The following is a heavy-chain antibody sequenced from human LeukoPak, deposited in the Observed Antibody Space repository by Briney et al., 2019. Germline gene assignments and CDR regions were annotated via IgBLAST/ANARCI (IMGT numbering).Heavy chain of an antibody. CDR3: AKERDTAMVTIDY. D-gene: IGHD5-18*01. CDR1: GFTFSSYG. J-gene: IGHJ4*02. CDR2: IRYDGSNK. V-gene: IGHV3-30*02. Sequence: GGSLRLSCAASGFTFSSYGMHWVRQAPVKGLEWVAFIRYDGSNKYYADSVKGRFTISRDNSKNTLYLQMNSLRAEDTAVYYCAKERDTAMVTIDYWGQGTLVTVSS.